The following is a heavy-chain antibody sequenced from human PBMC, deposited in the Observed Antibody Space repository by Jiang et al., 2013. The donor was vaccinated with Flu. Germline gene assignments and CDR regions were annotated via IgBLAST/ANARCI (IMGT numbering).Heavy chain of an antibody. D-gene: IGHD4-17*01. CDR3: ARKVKYGDYVWFDP. V-gene: IGHV3-21*01. CDR2: ISSSSSYI. Sequence: EVQLVESGGGLVKPGGSLRLSCAASGFTFSSYSMNWVRQAPGKGLEWVSSISSSSSYIYYADSVKGRFTISRDNAKNSLYLQMNSLRAEDTAVYYCARKVKYGDYVWFDPGAREPWSPSPQ. J-gene: IGHJ5*02. CDR1: GFTFSSYS.